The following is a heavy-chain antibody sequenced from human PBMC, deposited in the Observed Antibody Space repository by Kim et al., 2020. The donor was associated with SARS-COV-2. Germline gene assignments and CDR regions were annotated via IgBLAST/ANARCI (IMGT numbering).Heavy chain of an antibody. CDR3: ARAKMSSSWYGGDFDY. V-gene: IGHV4-61*01. CDR1: GGSVSSGSYY. J-gene: IGHJ4*02. CDR2: IYYSGST. D-gene: IGHD6-13*01. Sequence: SETLSLTCTVSGGSVSSGSYYWSWIRQPPGKGLEWIGYIYYSGSTNYNPSLKSRVTISVDTSKNQFSLKLSSVTAADTAVYYCARAKMSSSWYGGDFDYWGQGTLVTVSS.